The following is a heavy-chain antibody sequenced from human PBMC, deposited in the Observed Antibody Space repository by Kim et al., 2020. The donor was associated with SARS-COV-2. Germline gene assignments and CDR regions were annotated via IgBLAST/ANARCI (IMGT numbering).Heavy chain of an antibody. CDR2: IIPIFGTA. CDR3: ARALGITGTPLGY. Sequence: SVKVSCKASGGTFSSYAISWVRQAPGQGLEWMGGIIPIFGTANYAQKFQGRVTITADESTSTAYMELSSLRSEDTAVYYCARALGITGTPLGYWGQGTLVTVSS. V-gene: IGHV1-69*13. J-gene: IGHJ4*02. CDR1: GGTFSSYA. D-gene: IGHD1-20*01.